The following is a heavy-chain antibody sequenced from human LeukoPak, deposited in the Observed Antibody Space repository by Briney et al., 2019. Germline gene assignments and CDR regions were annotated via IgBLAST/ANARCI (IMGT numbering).Heavy chain of an antibody. CDR1: GGSISSYY. CDR2: INHSGST. CDR3: ARLGYQLLSP. D-gene: IGHD2-2*01. V-gene: IGHV4-34*01. J-gene: IGHJ5*02. Sequence: SETLSLTCTVSGGSISSYYWSWIRQLPGKGLEWIGEINHSGSTNYNPSLKSRVTISVDTSKNQFSLKLSSVTAADTAVYYCARLGYQLLSPWGQGTLVTVSS.